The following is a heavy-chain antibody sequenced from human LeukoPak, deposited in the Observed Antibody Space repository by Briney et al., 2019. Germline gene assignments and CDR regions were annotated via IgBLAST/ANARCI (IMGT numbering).Heavy chain of an antibody. CDR3: SRAPPGTVCLIYH. V-gene: IGHV3-13*04. J-gene: IGHJ5*02. Sequence: PGGSLRLSCAASGFAFSNYDMRCVRHATGKGLEWVSAINTAADAYYPDSVKGRFTISRENTKSSLHLQMNSLRVGDTAVYYCSRAPPGTVCLIYHWGQGTLVAVSS. D-gene: IGHD3-3*02. CDR2: INTAADA. CDR1: GFAFSNYD.